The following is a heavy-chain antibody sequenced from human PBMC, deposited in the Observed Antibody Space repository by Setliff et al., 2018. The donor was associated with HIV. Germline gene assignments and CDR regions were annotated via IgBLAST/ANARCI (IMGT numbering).Heavy chain of an antibody. J-gene: IGHJ4*02. Sequence: GASVKVSCKASGFTFTTYAVHWVRQAPGQRPGWMGWINAANGKTRYPQRFEARVTITMDTGASTAYMELNSLRSEDSAVYYCARGVIRGVISQGGLDYWGPGTLVTVSS. CDR2: INAANGKT. V-gene: IGHV1-3*01. CDR3: ARGVIRGVISQGGLDY. CDR1: GFTFTTYA. D-gene: IGHD3-10*01.